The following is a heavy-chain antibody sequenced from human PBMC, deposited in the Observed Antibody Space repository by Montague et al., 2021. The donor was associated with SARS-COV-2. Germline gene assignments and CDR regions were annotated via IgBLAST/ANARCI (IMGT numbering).Heavy chain of an antibody. CDR3: ASSGITLTGLDAFDI. CDR2: TYYRSKWDS. D-gene: IGHD3-9*01. V-gene: IGHV6-1*01. Sequence: CAISGDSVSSKSVAWNWIRQSPSRGLGWLGRTYYRSKWDSDYAESVTRRLVITPDTSKNQVSLQLNSVIPEDTAVYFCASSGITLTGLDAFDIWGQGTMVTVSS. J-gene: IGHJ3*02. CDR1: GDSVSSKSVA.